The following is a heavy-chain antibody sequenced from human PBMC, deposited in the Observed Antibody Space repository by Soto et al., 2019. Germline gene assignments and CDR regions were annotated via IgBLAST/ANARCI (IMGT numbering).Heavy chain of an antibody. Sequence: GGSLRLSCAASGFTFSSYSMNWVRQAPGKGLEWVSSISSSSSYIYYADSVKGRFTISRXXPXXXXXXXXXXXRAEDVKGRFTNSXXNAKNSRXXXXXXXXXXXXXXXXCARDTXSRSGFGEFSPPKGQGYYYMDVWGKGTTVTVSS. D-gene: IGHD1-7*01. CDR2: ISSSSSYI. CDR1: GFTFSSYS. V-gene: IGHV3-21*01. CDR3: NSXXNAKNSRXXXXXXXXXXXXXXXXCARDTXSRSGFGEFSPPKGQGYYYMDV. J-gene: IGHJ6*03.